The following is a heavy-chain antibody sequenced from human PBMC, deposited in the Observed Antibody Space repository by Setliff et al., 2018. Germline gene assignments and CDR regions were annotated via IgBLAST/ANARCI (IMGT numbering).Heavy chain of an antibody. CDR1: GGTFSSYG. CDR3: ARESVVVVTTTNYYYYIDV. V-gene: IGHV1-69*05. D-gene: IGHD2-21*02. Sequence: SVKVSCKASGGTFSSYGISWVRQAPGRGLEWMGGTIPMFGTTNYARKFQGRVTITTDESSSTGYMELSSLRSEDTAVYFCARESVVVVTTTNYYYYIDVWGEGTTVTVSS. CDR2: TIPMFGTT. J-gene: IGHJ6*03.